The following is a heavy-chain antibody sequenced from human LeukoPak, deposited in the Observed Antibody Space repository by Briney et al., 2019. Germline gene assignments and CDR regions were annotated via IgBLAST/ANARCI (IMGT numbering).Heavy chain of an antibody. D-gene: IGHD5-18*01. Sequence: ASVKVSCKASGYTFTSYYMHWVRQAPGQGLEWMGRINPNSGGTNYAQKFQGRVTMTRDTSISTAYMELSRLRSDDTAVYYCARDEGRVQLWSFDYWGQGTLVTVSS. V-gene: IGHV1-2*06. CDR1: GYTFTSYY. CDR3: ARDEGRVQLWSFDY. CDR2: INPNSGGT. J-gene: IGHJ4*02.